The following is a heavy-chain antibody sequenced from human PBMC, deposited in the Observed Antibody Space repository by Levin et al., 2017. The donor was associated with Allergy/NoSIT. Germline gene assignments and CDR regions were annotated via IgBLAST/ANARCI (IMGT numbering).Heavy chain of an antibody. CDR2: IYYSGST. CDR1: GGSISSYY. D-gene: IGHD6-19*01. Sequence: SETLSLTCTVSGGSISSYYWSWIRQPPGKGLEWIGYIYYSGSTNYNLSLKSRVTISVDTSKNQFSLKLSSVTAADTAVYYCARVKRYSSGWFFLDYGMDVWGQGTTVTVSS. J-gene: IGHJ6*02. CDR3: ARVKRYSSGWFFLDYGMDV. V-gene: IGHV4-59*01.